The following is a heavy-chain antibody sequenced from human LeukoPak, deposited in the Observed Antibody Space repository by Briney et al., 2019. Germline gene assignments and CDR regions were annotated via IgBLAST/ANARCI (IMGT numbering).Heavy chain of an antibody. V-gene: IGHV1-69*04. CDR3: ARDGKAAIYYYYYGMDV. Sequence: ASVQDSCQASGGTFSSYAISWVRQAPAQGLEWMGMIIPILGIANYAQKFQGRVTITADKSTSTAYVELSSLRSEDTAVYYCARDGKAAIYYYYYGMDVWGQGTTVTVSS. CDR2: IIPILGIA. J-gene: IGHJ6*02. CDR1: GGTFSSYA. D-gene: IGHD2-2*01.